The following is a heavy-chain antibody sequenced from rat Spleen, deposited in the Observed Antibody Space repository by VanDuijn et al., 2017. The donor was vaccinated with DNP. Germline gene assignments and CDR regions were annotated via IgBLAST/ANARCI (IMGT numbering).Heavy chain of an antibody. D-gene: IGHD1-2*01. CDR3: ARTPYSSYRCYFDY. Sequence: EVQLVESGGDLVQPGRSLKLFCAASGFTFSDYYMAWVRQAPTKGLEWVAYIRYDGRTTYYRDSVKGRFTISRDNAKNTLYLQMDSLRSADTATYYCARTPYSSYRCYFDYWGQGVMVTVSS. CDR2: IRYDGRTT. J-gene: IGHJ2*01. V-gene: IGHV5-22*01. CDR1: GFTFSDYY.